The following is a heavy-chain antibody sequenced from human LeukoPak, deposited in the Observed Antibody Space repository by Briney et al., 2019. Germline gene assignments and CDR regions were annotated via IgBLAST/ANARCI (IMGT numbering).Heavy chain of an antibody. Sequence: ASVKVSCKASGYTFTSYYMHWVRQAPGQGLEWMGWINPNSGGTNYAQKFQGRVTMTRDTSISTAYMELSRLRSDDTAVYYCARAGPYRTDIVVVPAADDYWGQGTLVTVSS. D-gene: IGHD2-2*01. V-gene: IGHV1-2*02. CDR1: GYTFTSYY. J-gene: IGHJ4*02. CDR2: INPNSGGT. CDR3: ARAGPYRTDIVVVPAADDY.